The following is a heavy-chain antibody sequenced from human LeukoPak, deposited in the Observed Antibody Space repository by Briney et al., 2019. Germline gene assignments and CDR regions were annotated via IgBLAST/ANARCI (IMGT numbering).Heavy chain of an antibody. CDR3: ARWDTVGYFDY. CDR1: GFTFSSYS. D-gene: IGHD4-23*01. J-gene: IGHJ4*02. Sequence: SGGSLRLSCAASGFTFSSYSMNWVRQAPGKGLEWIGSIYHSGSTYYNPSLKSRVTISVDTSKNQFSLKLSSVTAADTAVYYCARWDTVGYFDYWGQGTLVTVSS. CDR2: IYHSGST. V-gene: IGHV4-38-2*01.